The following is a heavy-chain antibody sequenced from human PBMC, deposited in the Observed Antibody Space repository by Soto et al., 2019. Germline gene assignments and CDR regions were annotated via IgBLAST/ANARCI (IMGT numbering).Heavy chain of an antibody. V-gene: IGHV4-39*01. J-gene: IGHJ5*02. CDR2: IYYSGST. D-gene: IGHD3-3*01. CDR1: GGSISSSSYY. CDR3: AAGEYDFWSGYYVRGWFDP. Sequence: QLQLQESGPGLVKPSETLSLTCTVSGGSISSSSYYWGWIRQPPGKGLEWIGSIYYSGSTYYNPSIKRLVTISVGTSEIHFSLNLSSVTAADTAVYYCAAGEYDFWSGYYVRGWFDPWGQGTLVTVSS.